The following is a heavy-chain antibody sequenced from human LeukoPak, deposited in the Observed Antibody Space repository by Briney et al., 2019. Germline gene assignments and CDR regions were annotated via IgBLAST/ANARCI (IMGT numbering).Heavy chain of an antibody. CDR3: ARVSGVAGTELDY. D-gene: IGHD6-19*01. CDR2: FDPEDGET. V-gene: IGHV1-24*01. CDR1: GYTLTELS. Sequence: ASVKVSCKVSGYTLTELSMHWVRQAPGKGLEWMGGFDPEDGETIYAQKFQGRVTMTEDTSTDTAYMELSRLRSDDTAVYYCARVSGVAGTELDYWGQGTLVTVSS. J-gene: IGHJ4*02.